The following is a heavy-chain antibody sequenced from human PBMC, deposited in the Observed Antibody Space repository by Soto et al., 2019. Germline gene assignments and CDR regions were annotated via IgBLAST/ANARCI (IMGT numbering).Heavy chain of an antibody. CDR3: AMLFSYYYDSSGYLRGPYFFDF. V-gene: IGHV3-23*01. D-gene: IGHD3-22*01. J-gene: IGHJ4*02. CDR1: GFPFSRYA. CDR2: ISGSGRST. Sequence: GGSLRLSCVGSGFPFSRYALSWVRQAPGKGLDWVSAISGSGRSTYYADSVKGRFTISRDNSKNTLYLQMNSLRAEDTAVYYCAMLFSYYYDSSGYLRGPYFFDFWGQGTLVTVSS.